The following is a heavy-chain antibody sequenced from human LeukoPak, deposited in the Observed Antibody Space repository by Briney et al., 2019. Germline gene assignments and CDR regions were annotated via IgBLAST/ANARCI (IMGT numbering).Heavy chain of an antibody. CDR2: IYYSGST. Sequence: SETLSLTCTVSGGSISSSSYYWGWIRQPPGKGLEWIGSIYYSGSTYYNPSLKSRVTISVDTSKNQFSLKLSSVTAADTAVYYCARGRGNWNDFDYWGQGTLVTVSS. J-gene: IGHJ4*02. V-gene: IGHV4-39*07. CDR1: GGSISSSSYY. D-gene: IGHD1-1*01. CDR3: ARGRGNWNDFDY.